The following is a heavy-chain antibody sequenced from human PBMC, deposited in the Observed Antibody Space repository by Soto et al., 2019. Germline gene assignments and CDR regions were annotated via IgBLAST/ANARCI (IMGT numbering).Heavy chain of an antibody. Sequence: SETLSLTCTVSCGSISSGDYYWSWIRQPPGKGLEWIGYIYYSGSTYYNPSLKSRVTISVDTSKNQFSLKLSSVTAADTAVYYCARGGVVVVRGAMDKPYSYYGMDVWGQGPRLTVSS. CDR2: IYYSGST. V-gene: IGHV4-30-4*01. D-gene: IGHD2-2*01. CDR1: CGSISSGDYY. J-gene: IGHJ6*02. CDR3: ARGGVVVVRGAMDKPYSYYGMDV.